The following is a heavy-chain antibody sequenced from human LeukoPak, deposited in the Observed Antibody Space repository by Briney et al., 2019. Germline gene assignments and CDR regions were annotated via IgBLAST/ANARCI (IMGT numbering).Heavy chain of an antibody. CDR1: GGSISSGSYY. CDR2: IYTSGST. Sequence: SQTLSLTCTVSGGSISSGSYYWSWIRQPAGKGLEWIGRIYTSGSTNYNPSLKSRVTISVDTSKNQFSLKLSSVTAADTAVYYCARVYGDYAWFDPWGQGTLVTVSS. J-gene: IGHJ5*02. D-gene: IGHD4-17*01. CDR3: ARVYGDYAWFDP. V-gene: IGHV4-61*02.